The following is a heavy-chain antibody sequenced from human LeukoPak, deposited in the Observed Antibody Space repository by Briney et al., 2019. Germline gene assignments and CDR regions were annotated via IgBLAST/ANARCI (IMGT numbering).Heavy chain of an antibody. J-gene: IGHJ4*02. CDR1: GYTFTSYY. V-gene: IGHV1-46*01. CDR2: INPSGGST. CDR3: ARASRGEQLAGLDY. Sequence: ASVTVSCKASGYTFTSYYMHWVRQAPGQGLEWMGIINPSGGSTSYAQKFQGRVTMTRDMSTSTVYMELSGLRSEDTALYYCARASRGEQLAGLDYWGQGTLVTVSS. D-gene: IGHD6-6*01.